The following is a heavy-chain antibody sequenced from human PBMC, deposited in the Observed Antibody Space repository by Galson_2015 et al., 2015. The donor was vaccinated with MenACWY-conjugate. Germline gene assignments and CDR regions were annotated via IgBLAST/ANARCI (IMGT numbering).Heavy chain of an antibody. D-gene: IGHD3-10*01. CDR2: IYGGGKT. CDR3: ARDRRFSSRGVVTSSRMDV. J-gene: IGHJ6*02. V-gene: IGHV3-53*01. Sequence: SLRLSCAASGLTVSSNYMSWVRQAPGKGLEWVSIIYGGGKTDFADSVKGRFTISRDNSKNTLYLQMNSLRAEDTAVYYCARDRRFSSRGVVTSSRMDVWGQGTTVTVSS. CDR1: GLTVSSNY.